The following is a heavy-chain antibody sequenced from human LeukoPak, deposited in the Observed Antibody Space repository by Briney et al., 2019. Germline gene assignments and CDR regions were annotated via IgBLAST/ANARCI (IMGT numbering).Heavy chain of an antibody. CDR3: ARGRSRDGYKWGWFDP. CDR2: IYTSGTT. CDR1: GGSISSYY. D-gene: IGHD5-24*01. Sequence: SETLSLTCTVSGGSISSYYWSWIRQPAGKGLEWIGRIYTSGTTNYNPSLKSRVTISVDTSKNQFSLKLSSVTAADTAVYYCARGRSRDGYKWGWFDPWGQGTLVTVSS. V-gene: IGHV4-4*07. J-gene: IGHJ5*02.